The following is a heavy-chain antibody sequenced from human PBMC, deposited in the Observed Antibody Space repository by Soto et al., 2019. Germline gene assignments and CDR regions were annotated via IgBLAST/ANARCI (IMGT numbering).Heavy chain of an antibody. Sequence: QVQLVESGGGVVQPGRSLRLSCAASGFTFSSYGMHWVRQAPGKGLEWVAVISYDGSNKYYADSVKGRFTISRDNSKNTLYLQMNSLRAEDTAVYYCAKGDSSTSCYPPTCYYYYYGMDVWGQGTTVTVSS. CDR2: ISYDGSNK. CDR3: AKGDSSTSCYPPTCYYYYYGMDV. CDR1: GFTFSSYG. V-gene: IGHV3-30*18. J-gene: IGHJ6*02. D-gene: IGHD2-2*01.